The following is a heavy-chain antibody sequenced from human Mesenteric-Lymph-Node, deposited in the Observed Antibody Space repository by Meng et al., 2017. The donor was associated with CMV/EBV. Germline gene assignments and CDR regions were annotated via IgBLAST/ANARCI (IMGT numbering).Heavy chain of an antibody. CDR1: GFTVSSNY. CDR2: IYSGGST. CDR3: ARDNSLVGNWNYEGRDV. Sequence: GESLKISCAASGFTVSSNYMSWVRQAPGKGLEWVSVIYSGGSTYYADSVKGRFTISRDNSKNTLYLQMNSLRAEDTAVYYCARDNSLVGNWNYEGRDVWGQGTTVTVSS. D-gene: IGHD1-1*01. J-gene: IGHJ6*01. V-gene: IGHV3-66*02.